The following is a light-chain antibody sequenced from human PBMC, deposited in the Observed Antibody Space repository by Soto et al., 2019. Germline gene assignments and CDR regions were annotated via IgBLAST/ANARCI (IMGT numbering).Light chain of an antibody. J-gene: IGKJ1*01. Sequence: EIVLTQSPGTLSLSPGERATLSCRASQSVASNYLAWYQQSRGQPPRLLIYGASSRATGIPDRFSGSGSGTDFTLSISRLEPEDFAVYHCQQYATSPWTFGQGTKVEIK. CDR1: QSVASNY. CDR2: GAS. V-gene: IGKV3-20*01. CDR3: QQYATSPWT.